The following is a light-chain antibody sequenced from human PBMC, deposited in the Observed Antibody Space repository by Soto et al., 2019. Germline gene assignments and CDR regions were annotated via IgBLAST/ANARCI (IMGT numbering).Light chain of an antibody. CDR3: QRYNNSWT. CDR1: QSVSSN. V-gene: IGKV3D-15*02. CDR2: GAS. J-gene: IGKJ1*01. Sequence: EIVNLHCPGTLSVSPGERATLSCRASQSVSSNLAWYQQKPGQAPRLLIYGASTRATGIPARFSGSGSGTEFTLTISSLQSEDFAVYYCQRYNNSWTFGQGTTV.